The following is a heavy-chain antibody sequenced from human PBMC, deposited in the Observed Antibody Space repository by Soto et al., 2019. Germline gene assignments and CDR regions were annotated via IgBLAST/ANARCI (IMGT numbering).Heavy chain of an antibody. CDR1: GGPISSETYY. D-gene: IGHD3-10*01. CDR3: VGKIRGVISAVDS. J-gene: IGHJ4*02. Sequence: TSETLSLTCTGSGGPISSETYYWNWIRQSPGKALEWIGYINYSGAAFYNPSLKSRVTMSIDTSANQFSLKLRSLTVADTATYYCVGKIRGVISAVDSWGLGTVVTFSS. CDR2: INYSGAA. V-gene: IGHV4-30-4*01.